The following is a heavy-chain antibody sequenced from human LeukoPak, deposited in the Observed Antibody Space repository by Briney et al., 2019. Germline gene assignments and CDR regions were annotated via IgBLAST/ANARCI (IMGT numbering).Heavy chain of an antibody. CDR3: AKDFADTSGYYYPGY. Sequence: GGSLRLSCAASRFIFSSYGMHWVRQAPGKGLEWVAAISYDGSNKYYADSVKGRFTISRDNSENTLYLQMSSLRAEDTALYYCAKDFADTSGYYYPGYWGQGTLVTVSS. D-gene: IGHD3-22*01. CDR1: RFIFSSYG. CDR2: ISYDGSNK. J-gene: IGHJ4*02. V-gene: IGHV3-30*18.